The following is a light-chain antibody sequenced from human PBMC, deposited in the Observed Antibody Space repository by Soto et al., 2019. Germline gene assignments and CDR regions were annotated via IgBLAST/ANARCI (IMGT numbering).Light chain of an antibody. J-gene: IGKJ1*01. Sequence: EIVLTQSPVTLSLSPGERATLSCRASQTVSSMYLSWFQQKPGQAPRLLIYGTSTRATGIPVRFSGSGSGTDFTLTISSLQPEDFAVYFCHQDINLPWTFGQGTKVDIK. CDR2: GTS. CDR3: HQDINLPWT. CDR1: QTVSSMY. V-gene: IGKV3D-7*01.